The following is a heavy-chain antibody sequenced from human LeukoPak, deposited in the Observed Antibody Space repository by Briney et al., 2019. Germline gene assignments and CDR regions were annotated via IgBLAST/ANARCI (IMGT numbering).Heavy chain of an antibody. Sequence: GESLKISCRGSGYSFTSYWIGWVRQMPGKGLEWMGIIYPGDSDTRYSPSFQGQVTISADKSISTAYLQWSSLKASDTAMYYCARRGYCSGGSCTDAFDIWGQGTMVTVSS. CDR1: GYSFTSYW. D-gene: IGHD2-15*01. CDR3: ARRGYCSGGSCTDAFDI. V-gene: IGHV5-51*01. J-gene: IGHJ3*02. CDR2: IYPGDSDT.